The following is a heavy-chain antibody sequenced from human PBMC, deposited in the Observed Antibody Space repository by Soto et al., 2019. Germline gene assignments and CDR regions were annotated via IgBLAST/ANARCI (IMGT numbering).Heavy chain of an antibody. V-gene: IGHV3-48*01. CDR3: AKSPPNSWSGFYGY. Sequence: GGSLRISCVASGFIFSGYSMNWVRQAPGKGLQWISFINSGGSVIDYADSVKGRFTISRDNAKNSLYLQMNSLRVEDTAVYYCAKSPPNSWSGFYGYWGQGSRVTV. D-gene: IGHD3-3*01. J-gene: IGHJ4*02. CDR1: GFIFSGYS. CDR2: INSGGSVI.